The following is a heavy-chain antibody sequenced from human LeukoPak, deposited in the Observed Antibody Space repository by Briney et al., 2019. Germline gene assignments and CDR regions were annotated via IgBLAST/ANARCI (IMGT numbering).Heavy chain of an antibody. J-gene: IGHJ4*02. Sequence: PSETLSLTCTVSGGSIGRSSYYWCWIRQPPGKGLEWIGSIYYSGSTYYNPSLKSRVTISVDTSKNQFSLKLRSVTAADTAVYYCARQAEYYDSSGYLKLDPFDYWGQGTLVTVSS. CDR1: GGSIGRSSYY. V-gene: IGHV4-39*01. CDR3: ARQAEYYDSSGYLKLDPFDY. D-gene: IGHD3-22*01. CDR2: IYYSGST.